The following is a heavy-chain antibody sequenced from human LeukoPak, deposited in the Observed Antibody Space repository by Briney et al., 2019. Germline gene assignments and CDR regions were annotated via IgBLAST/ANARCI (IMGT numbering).Heavy chain of an antibody. V-gene: IGHV3-66*01. Sequence: PGGSLRLSCAASGFTVRTYYMAWVRQAPGKGLEWVSVIYSGGDTYYADSVKGRFTISRDDSKNMIYLEMSTLKAEDTAVYYCTRGILGSSSPPPLNYWGQGTLVTVSS. CDR2: IYSGGDT. J-gene: IGHJ4*02. D-gene: IGHD6-6*01. CDR3: TRGILGSSSPPPLNY. CDR1: GFTVRTYY.